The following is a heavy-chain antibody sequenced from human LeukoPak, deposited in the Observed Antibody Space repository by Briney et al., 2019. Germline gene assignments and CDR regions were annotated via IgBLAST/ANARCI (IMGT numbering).Heavy chain of an antibody. CDR2: IRSKANNYAT. CDR1: GFTFSGSA. J-gene: IGHJ4*02. Sequence: GGSLRLSCAASGFTFSGSAMHWVRQASGKGLEWVGRIRSKANNYATAYAASVKGRFTISRDDSKITAYLQMNSLKTEDTAVYYCTSYDFWKSFDYWGQGTLVTVSS. CDR3: TSYDFWKSFDY. V-gene: IGHV3-73*01. D-gene: IGHD3-3*01.